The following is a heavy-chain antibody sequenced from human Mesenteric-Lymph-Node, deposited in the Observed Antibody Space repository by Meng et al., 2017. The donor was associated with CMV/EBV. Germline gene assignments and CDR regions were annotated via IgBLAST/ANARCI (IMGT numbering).Heavy chain of an antibody. CDR2: INHSGST. D-gene: IGHD4-23*01. CDR1: GGSFSGYD. V-gene: IGHV4-34*01. J-gene: IGHJ4*02. Sequence: QLQRWCLGLLKPSETLSLTCAVYGGSFSGYDWSWIRQPPGKGLEWIGEINHSGSTNYNPSLKSRVTISVDTSKNQFSLKLSSVTAADTAVYYCARHQRWLKSEGGFNCWGQGTLVTVSS. CDR3: ARHQRWLKSEGGFNC.